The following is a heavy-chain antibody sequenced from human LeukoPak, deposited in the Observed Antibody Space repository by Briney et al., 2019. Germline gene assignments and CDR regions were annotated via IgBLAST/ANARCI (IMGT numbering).Heavy chain of an antibody. J-gene: IGHJ5*02. CDR2: LNPNSGST. Sequence: GASVKVSCKASGYTFTSYGINWVRQASGQGLEWVGWLNPNSGSTDSAQQFQGRVTMTRNTSISTAYLELSNLRSEDTAVYYCARLVGCGSTNCYSPDNWFDPWGQGTLVIVSS. V-gene: IGHV1-8*01. CDR1: GYTFTSYG. CDR3: ARLVGCGSTNCYSPDNWFDP. D-gene: IGHD2-2*01.